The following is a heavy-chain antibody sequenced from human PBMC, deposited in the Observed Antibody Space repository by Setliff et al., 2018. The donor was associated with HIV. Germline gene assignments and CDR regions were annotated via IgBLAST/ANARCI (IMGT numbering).Heavy chain of an antibody. D-gene: IGHD3-9*01. CDR1: GASFSGYY. Sequence: SETLSLTCAVYGASFSGYYCNWIRQTPGKGLEWIGYIYTSGDVNYNPSLKSRVTISMDMSKKQFSLKLTSVTAADTAIYYCANSDWSNWGQGTLVTVSA. J-gene: IGHJ4*02. CDR2: IYTSGDV. CDR3: ANSDWSN. V-gene: IGHV4-34*01.